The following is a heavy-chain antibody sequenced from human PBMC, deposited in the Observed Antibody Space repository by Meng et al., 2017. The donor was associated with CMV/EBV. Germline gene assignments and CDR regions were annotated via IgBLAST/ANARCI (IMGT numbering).Heavy chain of an antibody. CDR3: ARVGGGCSSTSCSPIDY. J-gene: IGHJ4*02. Sequence: ESLKISCTASGFTFGAYAMSWIRQPPGKGLEWIGAINHSGRTNYTPSLKSRVTISVDTSKNQFSLKLSSVTAADTAVYYCARVGGGCSSTSCSPIDYWGQGTLVPFSS. CDR2: INHSGRT. D-gene: IGHD2-2*01. CDR1: GFTFGAYA. V-gene: IGHV4-34*01.